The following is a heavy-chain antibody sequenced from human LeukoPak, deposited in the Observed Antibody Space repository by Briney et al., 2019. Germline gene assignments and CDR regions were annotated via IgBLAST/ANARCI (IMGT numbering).Heavy chain of an antibody. Sequence: SETLSLTCAVYGGSFSGYYWSWIRQPPGKGLEWIGEINHSGSTNYNPSLKSRVTISVDTSKNQFSLKLSSVTAADTAVYYCASLAYYGSGPDPWGQGTLVTVSS. V-gene: IGHV4-34*01. CDR3: ASLAYYGSGPDP. J-gene: IGHJ5*02. CDR2: INHSGST. CDR1: GGSFSGYY. D-gene: IGHD3-10*01.